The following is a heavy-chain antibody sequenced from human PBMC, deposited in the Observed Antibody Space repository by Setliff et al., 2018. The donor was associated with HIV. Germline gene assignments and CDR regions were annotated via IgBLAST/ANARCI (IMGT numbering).Heavy chain of an antibody. J-gene: IGHJ5*02. CDR1: GGSIRSSSYY. CDR2: IYYTGST. Sequence: PSETLSLTCIVSGGSIRSSSYYWGWIRQPPGKGLEWIGTIYYTGSTNYNPSLKSRVTISVDSSKIQFSLKLNSVTAADTAVYYCARGGTSSNWFDPWGQGTLVTVS. D-gene: IGHD1-26*01. CDR3: ARGGTSSNWFDP. V-gene: IGHV4-39*01.